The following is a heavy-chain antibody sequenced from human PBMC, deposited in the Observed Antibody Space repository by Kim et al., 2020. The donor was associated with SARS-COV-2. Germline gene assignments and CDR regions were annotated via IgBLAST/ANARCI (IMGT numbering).Heavy chain of an antibody. CDR3: VRFTSRRFDL. CDR2: VSHRGS. J-gene: IGHJ4*02. Sequence: SETLSLTCAVSGASINNENWWTWVRQSPEKGLDWIGEVSHRGSNYNPSLRGRLTLSIDKSKNQFSLELTSVTAADAAIYYCVRFTSRRFDLWGQEILVTVSS. V-gene: IGHV4-4*02. CDR1: GASINNENW.